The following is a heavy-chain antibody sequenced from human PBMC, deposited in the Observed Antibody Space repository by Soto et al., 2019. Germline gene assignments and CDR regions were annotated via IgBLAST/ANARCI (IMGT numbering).Heavy chain of an antibody. D-gene: IGHD2-8*01. J-gene: IGHJ4*02. CDR1: GFTFSSYS. V-gene: IGHV3-21*01. CDR3: ARDSGYCTNCVCYYYFDY. Sequence: EVQLVESGGGLVKPGGSLRLSCAASGFTFSSYSMNWVRQAPGKGLEWVSSISSSSSYIYYADSVKGRFTISRDNAKNSLYLQMNSLRAEDTSVYYCARDSGYCTNCVCYYYFDYWGQGTLVTVSS. CDR2: ISSSSSYI.